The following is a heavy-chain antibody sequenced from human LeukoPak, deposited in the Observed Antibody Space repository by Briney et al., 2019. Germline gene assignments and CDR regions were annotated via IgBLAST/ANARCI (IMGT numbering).Heavy chain of an antibody. D-gene: IGHD2-2*01. J-gene: IGHJ4*02. CDR1: GGSISNYY. Sequence: SETLSLTCTVSGGSISNYYWTWIRQPPGKGLEWIGYIYYSGTTNYNPSLKSRVTISLDTSKNQFSLKLTSMTAADTAVYYCARYCSSTSCFAPLDYWGQGTLVTVSS. CDR3: ARYCSSTSCFAPLDY. V-gene: IGHV4-59*01. CDR2: IYYSGTT.